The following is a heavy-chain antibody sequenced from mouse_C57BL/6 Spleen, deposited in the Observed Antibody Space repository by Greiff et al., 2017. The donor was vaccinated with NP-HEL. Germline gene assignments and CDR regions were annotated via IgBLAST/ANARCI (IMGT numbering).Heavy chain of an antibody. Sequence: EVQLQQSGAELVRPGASVKLSCTASGFNIKDDYMHWVKQRPEQGLEWIGWIDPENGDTEYASKFQGKATITADTSSNTAYLQLSSLTSGDTAVYYCTTGGYRSHFDYWGQGTTLTVSS. J-gene: IGHJ2*01. V-gene: IGHV14-4*01. D-gene: IGHD2-2*01. CDR1: GFNIKDDY. CDR2: IDPENGDT. CDR3: TTGGYRSHFDY.